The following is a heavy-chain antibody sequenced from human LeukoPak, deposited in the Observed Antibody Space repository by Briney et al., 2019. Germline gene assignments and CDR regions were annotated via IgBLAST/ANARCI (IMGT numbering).Heavy chain of an antibody. CDR2: ISYDGSNK. Sequence: GGSLRLSCAASGFTFSSYAMHWVRQAPGKGLEWVAVISYDGSNKYYADSVKGRFTISRDNSKNTLYLQMNSLRAEETAVYYCARERGYSGYDSHYYFDYWGQGTLVTVSS. V-gene: IGHV3-30*04. J-gene: IGHJ4*02. CDR3: ARERGYSGYDSHYYFDY. CDR1: GFTFSSYA. D-gene: IGHD5-12*01.